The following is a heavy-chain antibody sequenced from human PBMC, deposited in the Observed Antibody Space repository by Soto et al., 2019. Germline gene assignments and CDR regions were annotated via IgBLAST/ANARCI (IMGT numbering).Heavy chain of an antibody. V-gene: IGHV4-38-2*01. D-gene: IGHD3-22*01. CDR2: IYHSGRA. J-gene: IGHJ3*02. CDR3: ARAYDTSLYYSEGVAFDI. CDR1: GYFISGGYY. Sequence: PSETLSLTCAVSGYFISGGYYWGWIRQPPGKGLEWIGNIYHSGRAFYNPSLKSRVTISVDTSKNHFSLKLNSVTAADTAVYYCARAYDTSLYYSEGVAFDIWGQGTMVTVSS.